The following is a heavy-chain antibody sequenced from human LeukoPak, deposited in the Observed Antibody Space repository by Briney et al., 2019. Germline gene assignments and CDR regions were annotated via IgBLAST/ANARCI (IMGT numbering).Heavy chain of an antibody. Sequence: PGGSLRLSCAATGCTLSNAWMNWVRQAPGKGLEWVGLIKSKADGGTTDYTAPVKGRFTISRDDSKNTLYLEMSGLKTEDTAVYYCTSTPGGGGSRCSWGRGIMVTVSS. D-gene: IGHD2-15*01. CDR2: IKSKADGGTT. V-gene: IGHV3-15*01. J-gene: IGHJ3*01. CDR1: GCTLSNAW. CDR3: TSTPGGGGSRCS.